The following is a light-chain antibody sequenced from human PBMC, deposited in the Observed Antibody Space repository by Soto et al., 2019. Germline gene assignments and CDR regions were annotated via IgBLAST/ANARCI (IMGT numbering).Light chain of an antibody. J-gene: IGKJ4*01. Sequence: EIVLTQSPDTLSVSPGERATLSCRASQSISRTLAWYQQKSGQPPRLLIYDASTRATGFPARFSGSGSGTEFTLTISSLQSEDFAVYSCQQYNNWPPLTFGGGTKVEIK. V-gene: IGKV3D-15*01. CDR1: QSISRT. CDR2: DAS. CDR3: QQYNNWPPLT.